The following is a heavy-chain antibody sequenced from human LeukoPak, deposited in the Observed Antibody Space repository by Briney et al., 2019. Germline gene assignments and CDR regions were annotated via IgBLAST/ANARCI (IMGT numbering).Heavy chain of an antibody. CDR2: ISYDGSNK. Sequence: GGSLRLSCAASGFTFNTYALHWVRQAPGKGLEWVAVISYDGSNKYYADSVKGRFTISRDNSKNTLYLQMNSLRAEDTAVYYCARAPYYDILTGYFGYWGQGTLVTVSS. D-gene: IGHD3-9*01. CDR1: GFTFNTYA. J-gene: IGHJ4*02. V-gene: IGHV3-30*04. CDR3: ARAPYYDILTGYFGY.